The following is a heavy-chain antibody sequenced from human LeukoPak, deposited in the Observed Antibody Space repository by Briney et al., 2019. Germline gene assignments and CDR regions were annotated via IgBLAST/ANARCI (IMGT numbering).Heavy chain of an antibody. CDR3: AATVNYYYYMDV. J-gene: IGHJ6*03. D-gene: IGHD4-11*01. CDR1: GYTFTSYG. Sequence: ASVKVTCKASGYTFTSYGISWVRQAPGQGLEWMGGISAYNGNTNYAQKLQGRVTMTTDTSTSTAYMELRSLRSDDMAVYYCAATVNYYYYMDVWGKGTTVTVSS. CDR2: ISAYNGNT. V-gene: IGHV1-18*03.